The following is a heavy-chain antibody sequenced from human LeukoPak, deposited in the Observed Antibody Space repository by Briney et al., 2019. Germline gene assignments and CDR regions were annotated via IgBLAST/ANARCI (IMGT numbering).Heavy chain of an antibody. CDR2: IKRDGSEK. V-gene: IGHV3-7*01. J-gene: IGHJ6*03. Sequence: GGSLRLSCAASGFTFSNYWMSWVRQAPGKGLEWVANIKRDGSEKYYVDSVKGRFTISRDNAKNSLYLQMNSLRAEDTAVYYCARETYYYDRTGYYGYYFYYMDVWGKGTTVTVSS. D-gene: IGHD3-22*01. CDR3: ARETYYYDRTGYYGYYFYYMDV. CDR1: GFTFSNYW.